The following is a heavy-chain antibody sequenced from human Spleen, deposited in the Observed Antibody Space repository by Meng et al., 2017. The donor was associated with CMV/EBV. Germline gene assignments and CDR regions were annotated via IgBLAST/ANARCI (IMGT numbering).Heavy chain of an antibody. J-gene: IGHJ6*02. CDR3: AKISTSNVDTAMFNLLAYGMDV. Sequence: ASVKVSCKVSGYIFTELSIHWVRQAPGKGLEWMGGFDPEDGEKFYAQKFQGRVTMTEDTSTDTAYMELNTLSSEDTAVYYCAKISTSNVDTAMFNLLAYGMDVWGQGTTVTVSS. D-gene: IGHD5-18*01. V-gene: IGHV1-24*01. CDR2: FDPEDGEK. CDR1: GYIFTELS.